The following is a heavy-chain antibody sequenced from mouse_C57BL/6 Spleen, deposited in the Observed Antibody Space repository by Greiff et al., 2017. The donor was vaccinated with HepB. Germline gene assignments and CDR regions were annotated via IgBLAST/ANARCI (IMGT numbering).Heavy chain of an antibody. CDR1: GFTFSSYA. CDR2: ISDGGSYT. CDR3: ARDYYGTY. V-gene: IGHV5-4*03. J-gene: IGHJ3*01. D-gene: IGHD1-1*01. Sequence: EVNLVESGGGLVKPGGSLKLSCAASGFTFSSYAMSWVRQTPEKRLEWVATISDGGSYTYYPDNVKGRFTISRDNAKNNLYLQMSHLKSEDTAMYYCARDYYGTYWGQGTLVTVSA.